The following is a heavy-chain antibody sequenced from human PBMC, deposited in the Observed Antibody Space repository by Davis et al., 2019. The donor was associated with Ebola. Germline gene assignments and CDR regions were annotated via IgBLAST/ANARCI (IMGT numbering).Heavy chain of an antibody. J-gene: IGHJ4*02. D-gene: IGHD3-22*01. CDR1: GGSISSYY. V-gene: IGHV4-59*12. CDR2: IYYSGIT. CDR3: ARDYYDSNGYLYYFDS. Sequence: LSLTCTVSGGSISSYYWSWIRQPPGKGLEWIGYIYYSGITNYNPSLKSRVTISVDTSKNQFSLKLNSVTAADTAVYYCARDYYDSNGYLYYFDSWGQGTLVTVSS.